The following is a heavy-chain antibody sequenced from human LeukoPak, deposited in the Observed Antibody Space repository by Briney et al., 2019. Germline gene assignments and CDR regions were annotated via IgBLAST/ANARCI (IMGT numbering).Heavy chain of an antibody. Sequence: GGSLRLSCVGSGFTFSNYGIHWVRQAPGKGLEWVTAISYDGSLKYYADSVRGRFTISRDNSKNTLYLQMNSLRTDDTAVYYCARASLERQLWLPFDYWGQGTLVTVSS. CDR3: ARASLERQLWLPFDY. CDR1: GFTFSNYG. V-gene: IGHV3-30*03. J-gene: IGHJ4*02. CDR2: ISYDGSLK. D-gene: IGHD5-18*01.